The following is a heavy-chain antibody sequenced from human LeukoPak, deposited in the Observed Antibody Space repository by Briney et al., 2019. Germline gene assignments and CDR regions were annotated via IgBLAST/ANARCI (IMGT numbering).Heavy chain of an antibody. CDR2: INHSGST. CDR3: ARLARYSSGWYRGEEFDY. J-gene: IGHJ4*02. CDR1: GGSFSGHY. V-gene: IGHV4-34*01. D-gene: IGHD6-19*01. Sequence: PSETLSLTCAVYGGSFSGHYWSWIRQPPGKGLEWIGEINHSGSTNYNPSLKSRVTISVDTSKNQFSLKLSSVTAADTAVYYCARLARYSSGWYRGEEFDYWGQGTLVTVSS.